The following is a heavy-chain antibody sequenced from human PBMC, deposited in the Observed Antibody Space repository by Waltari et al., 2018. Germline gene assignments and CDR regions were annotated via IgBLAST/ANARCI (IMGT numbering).Heavy chain of an antibody. V-gene: IGHV3-30-3*01. Sequence: QVQLVESGGGVVQPGRSLRLSCAASGFPFSTYAMHWVRQAPGKGLEWVAVISYDGSIEYYADSVKGRFTIARDNSKNTLYLQMNSLSAEDTAVYYCARAYSRLDYWGQGTLVTVSS. CDR2: ISYDGSIE. J-gene: IGHJ4*02. CDR1: GFPFSTYA. D-gene: IGHD1-26*01. CDR3: ARAYSRLDY.